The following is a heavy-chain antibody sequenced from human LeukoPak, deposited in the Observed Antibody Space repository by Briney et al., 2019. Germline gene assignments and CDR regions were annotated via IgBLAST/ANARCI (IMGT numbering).Heavy chain of an antibody. J-gene: IGHJ4*02. CDR1: GFTFSSYS. CDR3: AVARVVPGGYYFDY. D-gene: IGHD2-15*01. CDR2: IYKSAIT. V-gene: IGHV3-53*01. Sequence: GSLRLSCAASGFTFSSYSMNWVRQAPGKGLEWVSVIYKSAITYYADTVKGRFTISRDNSKNTLYLQMNSLRAEDTAVYYCAVARVVPGGYYFDYWGQGTLVTVSS.